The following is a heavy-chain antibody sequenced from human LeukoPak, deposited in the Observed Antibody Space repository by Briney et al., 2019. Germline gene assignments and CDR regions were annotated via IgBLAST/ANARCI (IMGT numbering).Heavy chain of an antibody. CDR3: ARGGGVLGSGSYHDY. Sequence: GASVKVSCKASGYTFTSYYMHWVRQAPGQGLEWMGWINPNSGGTNYAQKFQGRVTMTRDTSISTAYMELSRLRSDGTAVYYCARGGGVLGSGSYHDYWGQGTLVTVSS. J-gene: IGHJ4*02. V-gene: IGHV1-2*02. D-gene: IGHD1-26*01. CDR1: GYTFTSYY. CDR2: INPNSGGT.